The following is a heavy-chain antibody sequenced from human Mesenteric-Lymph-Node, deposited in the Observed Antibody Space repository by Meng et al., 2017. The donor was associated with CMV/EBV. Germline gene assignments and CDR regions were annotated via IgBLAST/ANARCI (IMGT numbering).Heavy chain of an antibody. D-gene: IGHD5-18*01. CDR3: ARGREYSYGKGGGYYYYGMDV. J-gene: IGHJ6*02. CDR1: GGSVSSGSYY. V-gene: IGHV4-61*01. CDR2: IYYSGST. Sequence: SETLSLTCTVSGGSVSSGSYYWSWIRQPPGKGLEWIGYIYYSGSTNYNPSLKSRVTISVDTSKNQFSLKLSAVTAAETAVYYWARGREYSYGKGGGYYYYGMDVWGQGTTVTVSS.